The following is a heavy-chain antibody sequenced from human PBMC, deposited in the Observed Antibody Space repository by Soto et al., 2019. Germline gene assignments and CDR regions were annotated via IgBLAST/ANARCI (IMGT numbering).Heavy chain of an antibody. Sequence: QVQLVESGGGVVQPGRSLRLSCAASGFTFSSYAMHWVRQAPGKGLEWVAVISYDGSNKYYADSVKGRFTISRDNSKNTLYLQMNSLRAEDTAVYYCAREMAGDCYTFAFDIWGQGTMVTVSS. CDR3: AREMAGDCYTFAFDI. V-gene: IGHV3-30-3*01. J-gene: IGHJ3*02. CDR1: GFTFSSYA. D-gene: IGHD2-2*02. CDR2: ISYDGSNK.